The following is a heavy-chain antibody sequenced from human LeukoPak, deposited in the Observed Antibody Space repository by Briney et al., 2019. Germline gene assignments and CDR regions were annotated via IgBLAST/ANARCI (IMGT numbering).Heavy chain of an antibody. CDR1: GGSISSYY. V-gene: IGHV4-4*07. Sequence: SETLSLTCTVSGGSISSYYWSWIRQPAGKGLEWIGRIYTSGSTNYNPSLKSRVTMSVDTSKDQFSLKLSSVTAADTAVYYCARARIAVAGNDYYYHYVDVWGKGTTVTVSS. CDR2: IYTSGST. D-gene: IGHD6-19*01. CDR3: ARARIAVAGNDYYYHYVDV. J-gene: IGHJ6*03.